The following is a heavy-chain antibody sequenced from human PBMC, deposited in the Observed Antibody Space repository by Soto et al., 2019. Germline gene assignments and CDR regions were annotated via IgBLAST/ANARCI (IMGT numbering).Heavy chain of an antibody. CDR1: GFTFSSYW. V-gene: IGHV3-74*01. CDR3: ARDRGWSLFDY. J-gene: IGHJ4*02. Sequence: EVQLVESGGGLVQPGGSLRLSCAASGFTFSSYWMYWVRQAPGKGLVWVSRTNSDGSDTSYADSVKGRFTISRDNAENTLYRQMNSLRAEYTAVYYCARDRGWSLFDYWGQGTLVTVSS. D-gene: IGHD6-19*01. CDR2: TNSDGSDT.